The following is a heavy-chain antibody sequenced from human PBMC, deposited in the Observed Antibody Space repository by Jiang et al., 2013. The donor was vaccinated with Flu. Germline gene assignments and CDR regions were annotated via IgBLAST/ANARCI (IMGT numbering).Heavy chain of an antibody. J-gene: IGHJ6*02. CDR2: ISDSGSP. CDR1: GGSISSYY. CDR3: ARDYYYGSRNYYNGGMDV. D-gene: IGHD3-10*01. V-gene: IGHV4-59*12. Sequence: PGLVKPSETLSLTCTVSGGSISSYYWSWIRQPPGKGLEWIGYISDSGSPYYNPSLKSRVTISVDTSKNQFSLKLNSVTAADTAVYYCARDYYYGSRNYYNGGMDVWGQGTTVTVSS.